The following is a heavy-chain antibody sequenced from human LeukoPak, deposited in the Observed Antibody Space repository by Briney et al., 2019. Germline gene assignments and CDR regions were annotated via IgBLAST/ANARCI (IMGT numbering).Heavy chain of an antibody. CDR2: INPRSDST. V-gene: IGHV1-46*01. D-gene: IGHD3-9*01. J-gene: IGHJ6*02. CDR1: GYTFTRYY. Sequence: GASVTVSCKASGYTFTRYYILWVRQAPGQGLEWMGIINPRSDSTSYAQKFQGRVTLTRDTSTSTVYMELRSLRSEDTAVCYCARGLDFDVLTGPGYGMDVWGQGTTVSVSS. CDR3: ARGLDFDVLTGPGYGMDV.